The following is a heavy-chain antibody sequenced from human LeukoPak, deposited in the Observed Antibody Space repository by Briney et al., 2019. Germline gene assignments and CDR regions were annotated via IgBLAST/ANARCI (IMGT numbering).Heavy chain of an antibody. CDR2: VNLQGST. Sequence: PSGTLSLTCGVSGGSITSTNYWTWVRQPPGKGLEWIGEVNLQGSTNYNPSLMGRVAISVDMSENHISLQLTSVTAADTAVYYCARGPHYYGSGRPRQPGPPFDYWGQGTLVTVSS. V-gene: IGHV4-4*02. CDR1: GGSITSTNY. J-gene: IGHJ4*02. CDR3: ARGPHYYGSGRPRQPGPPFDY. D-gene: IGHD3-10*01.